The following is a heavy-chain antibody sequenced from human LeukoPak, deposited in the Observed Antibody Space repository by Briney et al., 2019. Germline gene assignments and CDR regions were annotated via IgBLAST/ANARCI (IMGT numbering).Heavy chain of an antibody. J-gene: IGHJ4*02. V-gene: IGHV3-23*01. Sequence: PGGSLRLSCAASGFTFSSYAMSWVRQAPGRGLEWVSAISGSGGSTYYADSVKGRFTISRDNSKNTLYLQMNSLRAEDTAVYYCAKDPSGGMFDWFPDPWGYWGQGTLITVSS. D-gene: IGHD3-9*01. CDR1: GFTFSSYA. CDR3: AKDPSGGMFDWFPDPWGY. CDR2: ISGSGGST.